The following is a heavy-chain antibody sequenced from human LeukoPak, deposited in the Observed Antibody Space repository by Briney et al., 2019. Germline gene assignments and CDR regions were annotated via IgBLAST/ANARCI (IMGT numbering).Heavy chain of an antibody. CDR2: ISWNSGSI. D-gene: IGHD2-2*02. J-gene: IGHJ4*02. CDR3: AKGLQKLGFCSSTSCYMATTDF. Sequence: PGRSLRLSCAASGFTFDDYAMHWVRQAPGKGPEWVSGISWNSGSIGYADSVKGRFTISRDNGKNSLYLQMNRLRPDDTALYYCAKGLQKLGFCSSTSCYMATTDFWGQGTLVTVSS. CDR1: GFTFDDYA. V-gene: IGHV3-9*01.